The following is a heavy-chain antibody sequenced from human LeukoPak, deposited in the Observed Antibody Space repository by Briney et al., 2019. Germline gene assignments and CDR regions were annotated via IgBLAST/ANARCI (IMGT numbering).Heavy chain of an antibody. CDR1: GFTFSSYN. J-gene: IGHJ4*02. V-gene: IGHV3-21*01. CDR2: ISSSSSYI. D-gene: IGHD5-24*01. Sequence: GGSLRLSCAASGFTFSSYNMNWVRQAPGKGLEWVSSISSSSSYIYYADSVKGRFTISRDNSKNTLYLQMNSLRTEDTAVYYCARRSRDGWYFDYWGQGTLVTVSS. CDR3: ARRSRDGWYFDY.